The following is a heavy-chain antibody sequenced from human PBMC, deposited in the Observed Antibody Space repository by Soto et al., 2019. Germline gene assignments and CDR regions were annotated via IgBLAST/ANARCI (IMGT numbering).Heavy chain of an antibody. CDR1: GGTFSSYA. CDR3: ARADRESRIITMIVNRHYYFDY. CDR2: IIPIFGTA. V-gene: IGHV1-69*13. D-gene: IGHD3-22*01. Sequence: GASVKVSCKASGGTFSSYAISWVRQAPGQGVEWMGGIIPIFGTANYAQKFQGRVTITADESTSTAYMELSSLRSEDTAVYYCARADRESRIITMIVNRHYYFDYWGQGTLVTVSS. J-gene: IGHJ4*02.